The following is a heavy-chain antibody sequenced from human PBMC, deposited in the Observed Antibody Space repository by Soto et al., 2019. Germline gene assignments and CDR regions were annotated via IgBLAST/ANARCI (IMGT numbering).Heavy chain of an antibody. J-gene: IGHJ4*02. CDR3: ARSGRDGYNTAIDY. CDR1: GGTFSSYA. CDR2: IIPIFGTA. Sequence: ASVKVSCKASGGTFSSYAISWVRQAPGQGLEWMGGIIPIFGTANYAQKFQGRVTITADESTSTAYMELSSLRSEDTAVYYCARSGRDGYNTAIDYWGQGTLVTVSS. V-gene: IGHV1-69*13. D-gene: IGHD5-12*01.